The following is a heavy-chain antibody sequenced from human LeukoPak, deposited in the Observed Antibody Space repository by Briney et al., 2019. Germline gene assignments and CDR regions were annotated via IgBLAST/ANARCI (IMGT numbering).Heavy chain of an antibody. D-gene: IGHD1-26*01. V-gene: IGHV4-39*07. CDR1: GGSISSSSYY. CDR3: ATGRAVGAADAFDI. CDR2: IYYSGST. J-gene: IGHJ3*02. Sequence: PSETLSLTCTVSGGSISSSSYYWGWIRQPPGKGLEWIGSIYYSGSTYYNPSLKSRVTISVDTSKNQFSLKLSSVTAADTAAYYCATGRAVGAADAFDIWGQGTKVTVSS.